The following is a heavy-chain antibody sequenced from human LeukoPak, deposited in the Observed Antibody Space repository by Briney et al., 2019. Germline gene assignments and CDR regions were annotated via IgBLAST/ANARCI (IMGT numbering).Heavy chain of an antibody. V-gene: IGHV4-4*07. D-gene: IGHD5-12*01. J-gene: IGHJ6*03. CDR2: IFFSGSR. Sequence: SETVSLTCTVSGVSITSSYWGWIRQPAGKGLEWIGQIFFSGSRNYNSSLTRRVTMSVDTSENQFSLRLRSVTAADTAVYHCARVRFDIGRYYYMDVWGEGTTVTVSS. CDR1: GVSITSSY. CDR3: ARVRFDIGRYYYMDV.